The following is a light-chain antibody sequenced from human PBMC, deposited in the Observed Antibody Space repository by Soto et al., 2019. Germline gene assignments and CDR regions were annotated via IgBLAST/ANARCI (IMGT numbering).Light chain of an antibody. Sequence: QSVLTQPASVSGSPGQSITISCTGTSSDVGGYNYVSWYQLHPGKAPKLIIYEVSHRPSGASNHFSGYKSGNTASLTISGLQAEEEADYYCSSYTSTSSPCVFGTATKVTV. V-gene: IGLV2-14*01. CDR1: SSDVGGYNY. J-gene: IGLJ1*01. CDR2: EVS. CDR3: SSYTSTSSPCV.